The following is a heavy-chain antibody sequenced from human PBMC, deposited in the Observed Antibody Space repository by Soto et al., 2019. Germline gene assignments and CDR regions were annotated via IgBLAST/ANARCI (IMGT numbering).Heavy chain of an antibody. CDR1: GVSFNNNG. V-gene: IGHV1-69*01. Sequence: QVQLVQSGAEVKKPGSSVKVSCKTSGVSFNNNGIGWVRQAPGHGLEWMGGVSHPFRTSNYARKFQGRSSITADASTGTVNMELSSLTSEDTAQYYCARVLYYGSGSYSPYGMDVWGQGTTVTVSS. CDR3: ARVLYYGSGSYSPYGMDV. J-gene: IGHJ6*02. CDR2: VSHPFRTS. D-gene: IGHD3-10*01.